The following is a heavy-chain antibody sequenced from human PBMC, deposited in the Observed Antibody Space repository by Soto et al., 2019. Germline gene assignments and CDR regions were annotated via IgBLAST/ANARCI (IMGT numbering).Heavy chain of an antibody. J-gene: IGHJ6*02. CDR2: MFYSGLT. V-gene: IGHV4-39*01. CDR1: GYSVTSSDYY. CDR3: APLSVSLSGPYGIHV. D-gene: IGHD2-15*01. Sequence: LSLTCSVSGYSVTSSDYYWAWTRQPPGKGLEWIGSMFYSGLTYYNPSLKSRVTLSVDTSKNQFSVRLNSVTAADTAVYYCAPLSVSLSGPYGIHVWGQGTTVTVSS.